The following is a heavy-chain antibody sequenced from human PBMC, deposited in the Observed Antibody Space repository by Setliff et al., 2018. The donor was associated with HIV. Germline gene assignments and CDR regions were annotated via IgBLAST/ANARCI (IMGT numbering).Heavy chain of an antibody. V-gene: IGHV1-8*03. Sequence: ASVKVSCKASGYTFTSYDINWVRQATGQGLEWMGWMNPNSGNTGYAQKFQGRVTFTRNTSISTAYMELSSLRSEDTAVYYCARGGQWLLRETGFDPWGQGTLVTVSS. CDR1: GYTFTSYD. D-gene: IGHD3-22*01. CDR3: ARGGQWLLRETGFDP. CDR2: MNPNSGNT. J-gene: IGHJ5*02.